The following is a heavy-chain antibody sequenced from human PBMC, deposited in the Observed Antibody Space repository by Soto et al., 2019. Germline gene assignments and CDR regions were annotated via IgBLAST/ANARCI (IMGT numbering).Heavy chain of an antibody. J-gene: IGHJ6*02. CDR1: GGSISSSSYH. CDR3: TCIFSGGYGYGFYYYGMDV. Sequence: SETLSLTCPVSGGSISSSSYHWGWVRQPPGKGLEWVGGIYYSGSTYYNPSLKSRVTISVDTSKSQFSLKLSSVTAADTAVYYCTCIFSGGYGYGFYYYGMDVWGQGTTVTVSS. D-gene: IGHD5-18*01. V-gene: IGHV4-39*01. CDR2: IYYSGST.